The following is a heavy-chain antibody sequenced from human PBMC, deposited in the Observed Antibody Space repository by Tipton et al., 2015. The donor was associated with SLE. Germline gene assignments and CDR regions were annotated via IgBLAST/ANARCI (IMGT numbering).Heavy chain of an antibody. CDR3: ARLGTLTRRAFDI. Sequence: TLSLTCTVSGGSISGDSYFWGWIRQSPGKGLEWIANIYSSGFTYYNPSLKSRVTISVDTSKNQFSLRLTSVTAADTAVYYCARLGTLTRRAFDIWGQGTMVTVSS. D-gene: IGHD4-17*01. V-gene: IGHV4-39*01. CDR1: GGSISGDSYF. J-gene: IGHJ3*02. CDR2: IYSSGFT.